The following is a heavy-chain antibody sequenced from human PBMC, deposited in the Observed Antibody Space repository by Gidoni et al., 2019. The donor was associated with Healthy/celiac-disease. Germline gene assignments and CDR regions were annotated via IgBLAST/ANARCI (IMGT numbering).Heavy chain of an antibody. V-gene: IGHV4-34*01. Sequence: QVQLQQWGAGLLTPSETLSLTCAVYGGSFSGYYWSWIRQPPGKGLEWIGEINHSGSTNYNPSLKSRVTISVDTSKNQFSLKLSSVTAADTAVYYCARAPRSYFDYWGQGTLVTVSS. CDR3: ARAPRSYFDY. J-gene: IGHJ4*02. CDR2: INHSGST. CDR1: GGSFSGYY.